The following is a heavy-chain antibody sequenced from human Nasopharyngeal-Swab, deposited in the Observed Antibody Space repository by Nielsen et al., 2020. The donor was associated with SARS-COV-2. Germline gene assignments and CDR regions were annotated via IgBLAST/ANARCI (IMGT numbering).Heavy chain of an antibody. J-gene: IGHJ4*02. CDR1: GFTFSSYW. Sequence: GGSLRLSCAASGFTFSSYWMHWVRQAPGKGLVWVSRINSDGSSTSYAVSVKGRFTISRDNAKNTLYLQMNSLRAEDTAVYYCARDLSSIVGATPLVYWGQGTLVTVSS. CDR2: INSDGSST. V-gene: IGHV3-74*01. D-gene: IGHD1-26*01. CDR3: ARDLSSIVGATPLVY.